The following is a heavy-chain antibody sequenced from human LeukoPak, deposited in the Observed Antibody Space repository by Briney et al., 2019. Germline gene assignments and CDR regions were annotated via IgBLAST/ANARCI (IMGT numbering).Heavy chain of an antibody. CDR2: IKTDGSET. CDR3: SKPLADIGDH. D-gene: IGHD1-14*01. CDR1: GFTFSNYW. Sequence: PGGSLRLCCAASGFTFSNYWMHWFRQAPGKGLVWVSRIKTDGSETGYADSVKGRFTTSRDNAKNTLYLQMNSLRAEDTAVYYCSKPLADIGDHWGQGTLVTVSS. J-gene: IGHJ4*02. V-gene: IGHV3-74*01.